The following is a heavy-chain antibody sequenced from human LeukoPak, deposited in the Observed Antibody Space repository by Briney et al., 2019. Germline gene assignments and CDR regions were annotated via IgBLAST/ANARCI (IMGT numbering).Heavy chain of an antibody. D-gene: IGHD4-17*01. Sequence: GGSLRLSCAASGFTFDDYAMHWVRQAPGKGLEWVSGISWNSGSIGYADSVKGRFTISRDNAKNSLYLQMNSLRAEDMALYYCAKGTRSSTVTDCDYWGQGTLVTVSS. CDR3: AKGTRSSTVTDCDY. CDR1: GFTFDDYA. CDR2: ISWNSGSI. V-gene: IGHV3-9*03. J-gene: IGHJ4*02.